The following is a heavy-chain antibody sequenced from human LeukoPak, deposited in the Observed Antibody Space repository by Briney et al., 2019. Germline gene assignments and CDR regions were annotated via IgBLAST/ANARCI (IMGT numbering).Heavy chain of an antibody. J-gene: IGHJ4*02. CDR1: GCTFSTSS. Sequence: PGGSLRLSCAASGCTFSTSSMGWVRRAPQKGLEWVSAIPASGPKTYYTGSVRGRFTISRDNSKNTVYLQMQSLRAEDTAVYYCVKLASKTCGIYTSAYGGQGTLVTVSS. CDR2: IPASGPKT. D-gene: IGHD1-14*01. V-gene: IGHV3-23*01. CDR3: VKLASKTCGIYTSAY.